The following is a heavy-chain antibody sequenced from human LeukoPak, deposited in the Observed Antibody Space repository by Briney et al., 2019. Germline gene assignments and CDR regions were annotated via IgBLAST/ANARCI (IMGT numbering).Heavy chain of an antibody. CDR1: GFTFTRRW. D-gene: IGHD5-18*01. CDR2: INDNGGTT. J-gene: IGHJ4*02. Sequence: PGGSLRLSCAASGFTFTRRWMHWVRQAPGKGLVWASHINDNGGTTTYADSVKGRFTISRDNAKNTLFLQMNSLRVEDTAVYYCASDRGYANDYWGQGTLVTVSS. V-gene: IGHV3-74*01. CDR3: ASDRGYANDY.